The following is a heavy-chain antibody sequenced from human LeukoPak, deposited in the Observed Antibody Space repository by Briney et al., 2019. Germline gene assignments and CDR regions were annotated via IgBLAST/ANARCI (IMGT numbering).Heavy chain of an antibody. V-gene: IGHV3-7*01. D-gene: IGHD6-13*01. CDR3: AKDPRRYSRTGGYFDY. CDR2: IKQDGSEK. CDR1: GFTFSSYW. Sequence: GGSLRLSCAASGFTFSSYWMSWVRQAPGKGLEWVANIKQDGSEKYYVDSVKGRFTISRDNAKNSLYLQMNSLRAEDTAVYYCAKDPRRYSRTGGYFDYWGQGTLVTVSS. J-gene: IGHJ4*02.